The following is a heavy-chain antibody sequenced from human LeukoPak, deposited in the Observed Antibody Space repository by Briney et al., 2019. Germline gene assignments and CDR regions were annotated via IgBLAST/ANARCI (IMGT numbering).Heavy chain of an antibody. CDR3: ARAHYYYGSGSYSGYYYYYMDV. Sequence: SETPSLTCTVSGGSISSYYWSWIRQPPGKGLEWIGYIYYSGSTNYNPSLKSRVTISVDTSKNQFSLKLSSVTAADTAVYYCARAHYYYGSGSYSGYYYYYMDVWGKGTTVTISS. J-gene: IGHJ6*03. CDR2: IYYSGST. CDR1: GGSISSYY. V-gene: IGHV4-59*12. D-gene: IGHD3-10*01.